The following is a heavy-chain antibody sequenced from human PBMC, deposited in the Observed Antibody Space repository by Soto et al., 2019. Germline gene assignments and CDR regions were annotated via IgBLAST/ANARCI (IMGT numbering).Heavy chain of an antibody. V-gene: IGHV3-30-3*01. J-gene: IGHJ3*02. Sequence: GASRRLSSAASAFPFSSYAMHWVLPAPGQGLEWVAVISYDGSNKYYADSVKGRFTISSDNSKNTLYLQMNSLRAEDTAVYDCARDHNMLGGYDFWSGYYFDAFDIWGQGTMVTVSS. D-gene: IGHD3-3*01. CDR1: AFPFSSYA. CDR2: ISYDGSNK. CDR3: ARDHNMLGGYDFWSGYYFDAFDI.